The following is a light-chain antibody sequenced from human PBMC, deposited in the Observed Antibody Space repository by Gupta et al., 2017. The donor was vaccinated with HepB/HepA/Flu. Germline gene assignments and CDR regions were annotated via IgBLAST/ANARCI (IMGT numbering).Light chain of an antibody. CDR3: SSYTSSNTWV. Sequence: DVGGYNYVSWYQQHPGKAPKLMIFDVTNRPPGVSNRFSGSKSGNTASLTISGLQAEDEADYYCSSYTSSNTWVFGGGTKLTVL. CDR2: DVT. J-gene: IGLJ3*02. CDR1: DVGGYNY. V-gene: IGLV2-14*03.